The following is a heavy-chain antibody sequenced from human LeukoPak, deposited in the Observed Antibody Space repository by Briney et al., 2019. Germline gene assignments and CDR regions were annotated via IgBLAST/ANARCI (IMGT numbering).Heavy chain of an antibody. CDR3: ARDPPGNYFDYSGYYH. Sequence: PGRSLRLSCAASGFTFSSYAMHWVRQAPGKGLEWVAVISYDGSNKYYADSVKGRFTISRDNAKNSLYLQMDSLRVDDTAVYYCARDPPGNYFDYSGYYHWGQGTLVTVSS. J-gene: IGHJ5*02. V-gene: IGHV3-30-3*01. CDR2: ISYDGSNK. CDR1: GFTFSSYA. D-gene: IGHD3-22*01.